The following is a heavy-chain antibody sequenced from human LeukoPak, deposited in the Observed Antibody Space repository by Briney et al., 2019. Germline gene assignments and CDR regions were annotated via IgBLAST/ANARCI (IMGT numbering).Heavy chain of an antibody. CDR2: IYYSGST. J-gene: IGHJ2*01. CDR1: GGSMSSYY. Sequence: TSETLSLTCTVSGGSMSSYYWSWIRQPPGMGLEWIGYIYYSGSTNYNPSLKNRVTISVDTSKDQFSLRLTSVTAADTAMYYCARSFLGDWYFDLWGRGTLVTVSS. V-gene: IGHV4-59*01. CDR3: ARSFLGDWYFDL. D-gene: IGHD1-26*01.